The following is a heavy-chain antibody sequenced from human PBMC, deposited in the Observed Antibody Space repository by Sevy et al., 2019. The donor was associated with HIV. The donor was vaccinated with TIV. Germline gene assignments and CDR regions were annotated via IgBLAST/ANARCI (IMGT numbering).Heavy chain of an antibody. V-gene: IGHV1-24*01. CDR2: FDPEDGET. J-gene: IGHJ4*02. D-gene: IGHD3-22*01. CDR3: ATSRDYYERSGSNFDF. Sequence: ASVKVSCKVSGYTLTELSMHWVRQAPGKGLEWMGSFDPEDGETIYAQKFQGRVTMTDDTSTDTAYMELSRLRSKDTAVYYCATSRDYYERSGSNFDFWGQGTLVTVSS. CDR1: GYTLTELS.